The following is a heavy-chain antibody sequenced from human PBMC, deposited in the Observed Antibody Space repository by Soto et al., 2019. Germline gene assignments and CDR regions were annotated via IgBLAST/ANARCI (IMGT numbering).Heavy chain of an antibody. V-gene: IGHV3-23*01. Sequence: QPGGSLRLSCAASGFTFITYAMSWARQTPGKGLEWVSAAHGNGGDKYYADSVTGRFTISRDDSKNTVWLQMNSLRADDTAVYFCARENVIFGLLTIDYWGQGIMVTVSS. CDR1: GFTFITYA. CDR3: ARENVIFGLLTIDY. J-gene: IGHJ4*02. CDR2: AHGNGGDK. D-gene: IGHD3-3*01.